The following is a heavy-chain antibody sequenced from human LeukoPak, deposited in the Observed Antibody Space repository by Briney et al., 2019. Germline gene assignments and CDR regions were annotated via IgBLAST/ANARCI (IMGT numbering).Heavy chain of an antibody. J-gene: IGHJ4*02. CDR3: ARDRGGYDPFDY. V-gene: IGHV1-69*05. D-gene: IGHD5-12*01. CDR1: GGTFSSYA. Sequence: SVKVSCKASGGTFSSYAISWVRQAPGQGLEWMGRIILIFGTANYAQKFQGRVTITTDESTSTAYMELSSLRSEDTAVYYCARDRGGYDPFDYWGQGTLVTVSS. CDR2: IILIFGTA.